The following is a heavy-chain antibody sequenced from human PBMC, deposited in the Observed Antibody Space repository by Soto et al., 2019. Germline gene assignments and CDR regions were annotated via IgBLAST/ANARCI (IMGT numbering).Heavy chain of an antibody. CDR3: AKRGARGSSVY. CDR2: ISGSGGST. V-gene: IGHV3-23*01. CDR1: GFTFSSYA. Sequence: PGGSLRLSCVGSGFTFSSYAMSWVRQAPGKGLEWVSAISGSGGSTYYADSVKGRFTISRDNSKNTLYLQMNSLRAEDTAVYYCAKRGARGSSVYWGQGTLVTVSS. J-gene: IGHJ4*02. D-gene: IGHD6-6*01.